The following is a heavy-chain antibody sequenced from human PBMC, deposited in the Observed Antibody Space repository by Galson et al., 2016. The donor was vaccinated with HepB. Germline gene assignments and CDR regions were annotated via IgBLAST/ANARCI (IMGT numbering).Heavy chain of an antibody. CDR1: GGSIRSPGHF. Sequence: SETLSLTCTVSGGSIRSPGHFWAWIRRPPGKGLEWIGSSSHTGSTSYNPSLKGRVTVSVDTSKNQFSLRLDSVTAADTAVYYCARQSMIRGVVINYWGQGILVTVSS. J-gene: IGHJ4*02. CDR3: ARQSMIRGVVINY. V-gene: IGHV4-39*01. CDR2: SSHTGST. D-gene: IGHD3-10*01.